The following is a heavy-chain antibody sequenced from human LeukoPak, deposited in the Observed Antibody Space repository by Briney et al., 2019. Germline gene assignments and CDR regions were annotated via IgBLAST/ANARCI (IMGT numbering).Heavy chain of an antibody. D-gene: IGHD2-15*01. J-gene: IGHJ4*02. CDR2: IYYSGST. CDR1: GGSISSSSYY. V-gene: IGHV4-39*01. Sequence: SETLSLTCTVSGGSISSSSYYWGWIRQPPGKGPEWIGSIYYSGSTFYNPSLKSGVNISVDTSKNQSSLKLSSVPAADTAVYYCARRGVCSGGSCFVYFDYWGQGTLVTVSS. CDR3: ARRGVCSGGSCFVYFDY.